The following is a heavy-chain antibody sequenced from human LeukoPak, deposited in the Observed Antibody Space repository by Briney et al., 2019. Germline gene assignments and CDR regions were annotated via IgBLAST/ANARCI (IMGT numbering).Heavy chain of an antibody. V-gene: IGHV3-23*01. CDR1: GLTFSSYA. Sequence: GGSLRLSCAASGLTFSSYAMSWVRQAPGKGLEWVSAISGSGGSTYYADSVKGRFTISRDNSKNTLYLQMNSLRAEDTAVYYCAKASGLNAYSSGLYYFDYWGQGTLVTVSS. J-gene: IGHJ4*02. D-gene: IGHD6-19*01. CDR3: AKASGLNAYSSGLYYFDY. CDR2: ISGSGGST.